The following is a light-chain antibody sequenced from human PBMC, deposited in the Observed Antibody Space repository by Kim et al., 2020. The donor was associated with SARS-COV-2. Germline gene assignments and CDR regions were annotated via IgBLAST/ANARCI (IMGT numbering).Light chain of an antibody. J-gene: IGLJ7*01. V-gene: IGLV4-69*01. CDR3: QTWGSPVV. Sequence: GALSKSTCTRSGTHNYYAIAWHRQQPERGPHFLLKVNRDGSHYRGDGIPDRFSGSSTESERFLTISNLQSDDEADYYCQTWGSPVVFGGGTQLTVL. CDR1: GTHNYYA. CDR2: VNRDGSH.